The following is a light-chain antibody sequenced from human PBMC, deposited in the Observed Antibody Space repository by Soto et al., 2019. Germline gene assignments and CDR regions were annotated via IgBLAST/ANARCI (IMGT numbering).Light chain of an antibody. Sequence: AIQLTQSPSSLSASVGDRVTLTCRASQAISTALAWYQQKPGKSPDLLIYDASTLESGVPSRFSGSGSGTDFTLTISSLQPEDFATYYCQQFYTYPPITFGQGTRLEIK. CDR2: DAS. J-gene: IGKJ5*01. CDR3: QQFYTYPPIT. CDR1: QAISTA. V-gene: IGKV1-13*02.